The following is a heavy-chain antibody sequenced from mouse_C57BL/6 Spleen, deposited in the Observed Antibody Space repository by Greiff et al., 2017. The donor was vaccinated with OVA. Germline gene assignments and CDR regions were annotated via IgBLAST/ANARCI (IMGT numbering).Heavy chain of an antibody. V-gene: IGHV1-80*01. CDR3: ARHLPLYAMDY. Sequence: VQGVESGAELVKPGASVKISCKASGYAFSSYWMNWVKQRPGKGLEWIGQIYPGDGDTNYNGKFKGKATLTADKSSSTAYMQLSSLTSEDSAVYFCARHLPLYAMDYWGQGTSVTVSS. D-gene: IGHD2-1*01. J-gene: IGHJ4*01. CDR2: IYPGDGDT. CDR1: GYAFSSYW.